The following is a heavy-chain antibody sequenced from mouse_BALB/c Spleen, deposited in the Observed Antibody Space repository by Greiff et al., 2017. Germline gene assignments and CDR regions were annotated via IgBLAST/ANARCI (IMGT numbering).Heavy chain of an antibody. D-gene: IGHD1-2*01. Sequence: EVKLQESGGGLVKPGGSLKLSCAASGFTFSSYTMSWVRQTPEKRLEWVATISSGGGNTYYPDSVKGRFTISRDNAKNNLYLQMSSLRSEDTALYYCARSRITTATWFDYWGQGTTLTVSS. CDR1: GFTFSSYT. CDR2: ISSGGGNT. V-gene: IGHV5-9*03. J-gene: IGHJ2*01. CDR3: ARSRITTATWFDY.